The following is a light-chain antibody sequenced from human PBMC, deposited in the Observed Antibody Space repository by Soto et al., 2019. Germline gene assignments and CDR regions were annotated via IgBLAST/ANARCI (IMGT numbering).Light chain of an antibody. V-gene: IGKV3-11*01. Sequence: EIVLTQSPFTLSFSPWERSTLSFRASQSVNENLFWYQQKSGQPPRLLIYDAFTRATGIPARFSGSGSGTDFTLTITSLEPEDFAVYYCQHRRVWPVSFGQGTRLEIK. CDR2: DAF. CDR3: QHRRVWPVS. CDR1: QSVNEN. J-gene: IGKJ5*01.